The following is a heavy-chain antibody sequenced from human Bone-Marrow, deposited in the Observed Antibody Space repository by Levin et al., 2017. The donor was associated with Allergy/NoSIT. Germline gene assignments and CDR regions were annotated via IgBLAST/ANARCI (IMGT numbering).Heavy chain of an antibody. V-gene: IGHV3-74*01. CDR1: GFTSSKYW. J-gene: IGHJ4*02. CDR3: RTSPIVSQD. CDR2: IQNDGFTT. D-gene: IGHD3-16*02. Sequence: GGSLRLFCAASGFTSSKYWMQWTRQAPGKGLVWVSSIQNDGFTTKYADYVKGRFSISRDNAKNTLYLQMTGLRDEDTAIYYCRTSPIVSQDWGQGTLVTVSS.